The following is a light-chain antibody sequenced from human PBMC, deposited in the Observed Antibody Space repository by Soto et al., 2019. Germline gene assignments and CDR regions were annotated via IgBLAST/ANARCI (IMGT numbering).Light chain of an antibody. CDR1: SSNIGAGYD. V-gene: IGLV1-40*01. J-gene: IGLJ1*01. Sequence: QSVLTQPPSVSGAPGQRVTISCTGSSSNIGAGYDVHWYQRLPGTAPKLLIYGNNNRPSGVPDRFSGSKSGTSASVAITGLQAEDEADYYCQSYDSSLSGYVFGTGTKLTVL. CDR3: QSYDSSLSGYV. CDR2: GNN.